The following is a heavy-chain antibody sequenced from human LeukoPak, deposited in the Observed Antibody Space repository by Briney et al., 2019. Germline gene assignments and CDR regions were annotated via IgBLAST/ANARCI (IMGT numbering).Heavy chain of an antibody. J-gene: IGHJ6*03. D-gene: IGHD2/OR15-2a*01. CDR2: IYTSGST. CDR3: GTGDYFYYYYYYMDV. Sequence: SETLSLTCTVSGGSINSGSYYWSWLRQPAGTGLEWIGRIYTSGSTNYNPSLKSRVTISMDTSNNQFSLKMTSVTAADTAVYYCGTGDYFYYYYYYMDVWGKGTTVTVSS. V-gene: IGHV4-61*02. CDR1: GGSINSGSYY.